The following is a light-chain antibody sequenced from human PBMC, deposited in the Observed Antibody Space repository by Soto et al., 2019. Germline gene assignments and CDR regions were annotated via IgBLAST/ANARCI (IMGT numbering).Light chain of an antibody. CDR1: SSNIGRNT. V-gene: IGLV1-44*01. J-gene: IGLJ2*01. CDR2: SNN. Sequence: QAVVTQPPSASGTPGQRVTISCSGSSSNIGRNTVNWYQQFPGTAPKLLIYSNNQRPSGVPDRFSGSESGTSASLAISGLQSEDEADYYCAAWDDSLNVVFGGGTKLTVL. CDR3: AAWDDSLNVV.